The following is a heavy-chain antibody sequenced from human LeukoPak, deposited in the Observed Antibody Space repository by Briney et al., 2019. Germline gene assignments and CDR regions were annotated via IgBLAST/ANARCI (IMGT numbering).Heavy chain of an antibody. CDR3: GRGGNIVVVPAVSGY. CDR2: INPNSGIT. CDR1: GYTFTGYY. D-gene: IGHD2-2*01. Sequence: ASVKVSCKASGYTFTGYYMHWVRQAPGLGLEWMGWINPNSGITNYAQTFQGRVTMTRDTAISTAYMELSSLRSDDTAVYYCGRGGNIVVVPAVSGYWGQGTLVTVSS. V-gene: IGHV1-2*02. J-gene: IGHJ4*02.